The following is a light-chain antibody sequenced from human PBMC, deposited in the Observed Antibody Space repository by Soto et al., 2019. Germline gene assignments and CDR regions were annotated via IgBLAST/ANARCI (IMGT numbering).Light chain of an antibody. CDR2: EVS. CDR3: SSYTNTAALAV. Sequence: QSALTQPASVSGSPGQSITISCAGTNSDIGRYNYVSWYQQHPGEAPKLLIYEVSNRSSGISHRFSGSKSGNTASLTISGLQAEDEGDYYCSSYTNTAALAVFGEGTKLTVL. J-gene: IGLJ3*02. V-gene: IGLV2-14*01. CDR1: NSDIGRYNY.